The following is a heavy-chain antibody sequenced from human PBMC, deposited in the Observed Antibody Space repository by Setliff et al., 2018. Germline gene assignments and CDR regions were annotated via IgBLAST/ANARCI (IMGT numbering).Heavy chain of an antibody. CDR1: GFTFSSYW. CDR2: ISSSSSTI. D-gene: IGHD6-13*01. V-gene: IGHV3-48*01. Sequence: GGSLRLSCAASGFTFSSYWMSWVRQAPGKGLEWVSYISSSSSTIYYADSVKGRFTISRDNAKNSLYLQMNSLRAEDTAVYYCARDEHFPEGNWGQGALVTVSS. J-gene: IGHJ4*02. CDR3: ARDEHFPEGN.